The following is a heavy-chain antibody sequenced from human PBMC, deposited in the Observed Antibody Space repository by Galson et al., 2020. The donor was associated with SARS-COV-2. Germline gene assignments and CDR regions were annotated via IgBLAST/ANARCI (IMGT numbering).Heavy chain of an antibody. J-gene: IGHJ6*04. CDR1: GFTFSRAA. CDR2: ISSDGSNK. CDR3: GRGNELRFLEWSEPYPLS. Sequence: GGSLRLSCAASGFTFSRAAMHWVRQAPGKGLEWVAVISSDGSNKYYAGSVQGRFTISRDDTRSTLYVQMNSLRPDDTAVYYCGRGNELRFLEWSEPYPLSWGKGTTVIVSS. D-gene: IGHD3-3*01. V-gene: IGHV3-30*16.